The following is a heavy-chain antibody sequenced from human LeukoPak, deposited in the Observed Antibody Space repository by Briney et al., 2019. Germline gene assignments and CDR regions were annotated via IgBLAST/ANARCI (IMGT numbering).Heavy chain of an antibody. Sequence: KPSETLSLTCTVSGGSISSYYWSWIRQPPGKGLEWIGYIYYSGSTNYNPSLKSRVTISVDTSKNQFSLKLSSVTAADTAVYYCARDLRYQLLYSGGMDVWGQGTTVTVSS. V-gene: IGHV4-59*01. CDR1: GGSISSYY. J-gene: IGHJ6*02. CDR3: ARDLRYQLLYSGGMDV. D-gene: IGHD2-2*02. CDR2: IYYSGST.